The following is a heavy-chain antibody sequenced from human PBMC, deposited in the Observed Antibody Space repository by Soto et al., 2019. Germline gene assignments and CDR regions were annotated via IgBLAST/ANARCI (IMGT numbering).Heavy chain of an antibody. Sequence: GGSLRLSCAASGFPFSDYYMSWIRQAPGKGLEWVSYISSSGSTIYYADSVKGRFTISRDNAKNSLYLQMNSLRAEDTAVYYCARDLTMVRGVPYYGMDVWGQGTTVTVSS. V-gene: IGHV3-11*01. CDR2: ISSSGSTI. CDR1: GFPFSDYY. D-gene: IGHD3-10*01. J-gene: IGHJ6*02. CDR3: ARDLTMVRGVPYYGMDV.